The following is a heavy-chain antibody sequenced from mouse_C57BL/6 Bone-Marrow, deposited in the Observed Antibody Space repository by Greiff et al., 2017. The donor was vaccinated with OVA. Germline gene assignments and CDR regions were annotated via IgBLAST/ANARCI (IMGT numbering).Heavy chain of an antibody. D-gene: IGHD2-5*01. Sequence: QVQLQQSGAELVRPGASVTLSYKASGYTFTDYEMHWVKQTPVHGLEWIGAIAPATGGTAYNQKFKGKAILTADKSSSTAYMELRSLTSEDSAVYYCTRGYSNYYAMDYWGQGTSVTVSS. CDR1: GYTFTDYE. V-gene: IGHV1-15*01. CDR3: TRGYSNYYAMDY. CDR2: IAPATGGT. J-gene: IGHJ4*01.